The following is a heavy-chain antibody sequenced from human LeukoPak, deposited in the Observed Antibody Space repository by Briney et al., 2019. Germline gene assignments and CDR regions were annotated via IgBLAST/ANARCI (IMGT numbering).Heavy chain of an antibody. Sequence: GGSVRLSCAASRFTLTNYSMSWVRRAPPKGREWVSGISDNSDSTYYADSVEGRFTISRDNSKNTLNLQMNSLRAEDTAVYYCAKDSQASNSWALDYWGQGTLVTVSS. J-gene: IGHJ4*02. V-gene: IGHV3-23*01. CDR2: ISDNSDST. CDR3: AKDSQASNSWALDY. CDR1: RFTLTNYS. D-gene: IGHD6-13*01.